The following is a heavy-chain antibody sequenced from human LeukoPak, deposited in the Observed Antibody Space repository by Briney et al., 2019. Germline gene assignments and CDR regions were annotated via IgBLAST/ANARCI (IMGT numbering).Heavy chain of an antibody. CDR2: IHSRGDT. Sequence: SETLSLTCTVSGGSISGYYWSWSRQPPGKGLEWFGWIHSRGDTEDNPSLKSRVTMSLDTSKNQISLKLYSVTAADTAVYYCVREGYDSSGYYLDSWGQGTLVTVSS. D-gene: IGHD3-22*01. CDR1: GGSISGYY. CDR3: VREGYDSSGYYLDS. V-gene: IGHV4-59*01. J-gene: IGHJ4*02.